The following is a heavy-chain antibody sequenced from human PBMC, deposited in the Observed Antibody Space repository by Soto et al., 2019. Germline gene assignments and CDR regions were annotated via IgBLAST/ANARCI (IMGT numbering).Heavy chain of an antibody. CDR3: ARIKAGGDGYRLLDH. J-gene: IGHJ4*02. Sequence: GESLKISCKGSGYSFASYWIDWVRQMPGKGLEWMGILYPGDSDTIYSPSFQGQVTISADKSISTAYLQWSSLKASDTATYYCARIKAGGDGYRLLDHWGQGTLVTVSS. D-gene: IGHD3-16*01. V-gene: IGHV5-51*01. CDR2: LYPGDSDT. CDR1: GYSFASYW.